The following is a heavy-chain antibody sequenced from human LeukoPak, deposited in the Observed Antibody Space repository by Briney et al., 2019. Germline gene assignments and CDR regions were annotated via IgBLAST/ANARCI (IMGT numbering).Heavy chain of an antibody. CDR1: GFTFSSYG. J-gene: IGHJ6*04. Sequence: GGSLRLSCAASGFTFSSYGMHWVRQAPGRGLEWVAVIWYDGSNKYYADSVKGRFTISRDNSKNTLYLQMNSLRAEDTAVYYCARDIIVVVAATRPIYYYYGMDVWGKGTTVTVSS. CDR2: IWYDGSNK. D-gene: IGHD2-15*01. CDR3: ARDIIVVVAATRPIYYYYGMDV. V-gene: IGHV3-33*01.